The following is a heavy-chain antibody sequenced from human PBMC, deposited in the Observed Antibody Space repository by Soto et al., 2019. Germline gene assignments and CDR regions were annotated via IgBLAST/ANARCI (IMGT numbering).Heavy chain of an antibody. CDR1: GGSFSGYY. CDR3: ASMDTAMASFDY. CDR2: INHSGST. V-gene: IGHV4-34*01. J-gene: IGHJ4*02. Sequence: SETLSLTCSVYGGSFSGYYWSWIRQPPGKGLEWIGEINHSGSTNYNPSLKSRVTISVDTSKNQFSLKLSSVTAADTAVYYCASMDTAMASFDYWGQGTLVTVSS. D-gene: IGHD5-18*01.